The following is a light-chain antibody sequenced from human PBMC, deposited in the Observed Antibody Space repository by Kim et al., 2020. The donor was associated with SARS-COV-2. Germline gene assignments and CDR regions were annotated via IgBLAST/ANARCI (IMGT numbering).Light chain of an antibody. CDR3: QQYDTNSRT. Sequence: GSVGDRVTITCRASQSISTRLAWYQHKPGKAPKLLIHDVSSLESGVPSRFSGSGSGTEFTLTISSLQPDDYATYYCQQYDTNSRTFGRGTKVEIK. CDR2: DVS. CDR1: QSISTR. V-gene: IGKV1-5*01. J-gene: IGKJ4*02.